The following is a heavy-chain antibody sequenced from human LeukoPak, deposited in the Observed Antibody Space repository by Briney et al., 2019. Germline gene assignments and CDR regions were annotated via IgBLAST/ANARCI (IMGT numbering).Heavy chain of an antibody. CDR2: ISYDGSNK. J-gene: IGHJ6*03. D-gene: IGHD6-13*01. V-gene: IGHV3-30-3*01. CDR1: GFTFSSYA. Sequence: GGSLRLSCAASGFTFSSYAMHWVRQAPGKGLEWVAVISYDGSNKYYADSVKGRFTISRDNSKNTLYLQMNSLRAEDTAVYYCAKDSSSLSFYYYYMDVWGKGTTVTVSS. CDR3: AKDSSSLSFYYYYMDV.